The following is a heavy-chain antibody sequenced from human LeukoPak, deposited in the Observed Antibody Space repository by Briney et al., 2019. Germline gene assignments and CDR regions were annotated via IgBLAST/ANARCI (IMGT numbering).Heavy chain of an antibody. CDR1: GFTVSSSY. J-gene: IGHJ3*02. Sequence: GGSLRLSCAASGFTVSSSYKSWVRQAPGKGLEWVSIIYSGGSTYYADFVKGRFTISRDNSKNTLYLQMNSLRAEDTAVYYCTRGGGGSYPRFAFDIWGQGTMVTVSS. V-gene: IGHV3-66*01. CDR3: TRGGGGSYPRFAFDI. CDR2: IYSGGST. D-gene: IGHD1-26*01.